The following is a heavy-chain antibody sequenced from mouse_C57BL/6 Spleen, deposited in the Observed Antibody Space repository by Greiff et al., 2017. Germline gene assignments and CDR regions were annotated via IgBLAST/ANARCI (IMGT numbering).Heavy chain of an antibody. Sequence: VQLQQSGPELVKPRASVKIPCKASGYTFTDYNMDWVKQSHGKSLEWIGDINPNNGGTIYNQKFKGKATLTVDKSSSTAYMELRSLTSEDTAVYYCARTVVASFDYWGQGTTLTVSS. CDR1: GYTFTDYN. CDR2: INPNNGGT. V-gene: IGHV1-18*01. J-gene: IGHJ2*01. CDR3: ARTVVASFDY. D-gene: IGHD1-1*01.